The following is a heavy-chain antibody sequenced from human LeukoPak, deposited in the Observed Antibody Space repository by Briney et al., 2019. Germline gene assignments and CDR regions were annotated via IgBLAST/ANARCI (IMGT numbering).Heavy chain of an antibody. CDR2: ISVYNDNR. Sequence: GASVKVSCKASGYSFTSYGISWVRQAPGQGLEWMGWISVYNDNRKYAQNFQGRVTMTRSTSISTAYMELSSLRFEDTAVYFCTRSVRNGHFDYWGQGTLVTVSS. V-gene: IGHV1-18*01. J-gene: IGHJ4*02. CDR3: TRSVRNGHFDY. CDR1: GYSFTSYG. D-gene: IGHD2-8*01.